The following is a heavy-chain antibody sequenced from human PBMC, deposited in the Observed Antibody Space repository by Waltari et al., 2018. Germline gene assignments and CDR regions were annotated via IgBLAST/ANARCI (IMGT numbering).Heavy chain of an antibody. Sequence: QVQLQESGQGLVKPSETLSLTCGASGGPISSYYWHWIRQPAGKGLEWIGRTYTSGNTNYNPSLKRRVAMSVDTSKNQFSLQLTSVTAADTAVYYCAREDMVVSSFDHWGQGTLVTVSS. J-gene: IGHJ4*02. CDR3: AREDMVVSSFDH. CDR1: GGPISSYY. D-gene: IGHD2-15*01. V-gene: IGHV4-4*07. CDR2: TYTSGNT.